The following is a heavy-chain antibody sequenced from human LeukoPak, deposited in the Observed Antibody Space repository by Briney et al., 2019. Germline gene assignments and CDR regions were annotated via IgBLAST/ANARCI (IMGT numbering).Heavy chain of an antibody. CDR2: ISSGSRYI. CDR3: ARMVSHVGHIRGGWFDP. Sequence: GGSLRLSCATSGFTFSTSDMNWVRQTPGKGLEWVSSISSGSRYIYYADSVKGRFTSSRDNAGNSLFLQMNSLRAEDTAVYYCARMVSHVGHIRGGWFDPWGQGTLVTVSS. J-gene: IGHJ5*02. D-gene: IGHD2-8*01. CDR1: GFTFSTSD. V-gene: IGHV3-21*06.